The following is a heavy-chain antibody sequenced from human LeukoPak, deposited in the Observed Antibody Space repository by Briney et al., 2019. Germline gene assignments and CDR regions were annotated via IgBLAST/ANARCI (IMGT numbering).Heavy chain of an antibody. Sequence: PGGSLRLSCAASGFTFSSYWMTWVRQGPGKGLEWVANIKPDGSLIYYVDSVKGRFTISRDNAKNSLYLQMNSLRAEDTAVYYCARFVLGRNFDYWGQGTLVTVSS. V-gene: IGHV3-7*03. J-gene: IGHJ4*02. CDR1: GFTFSSYW. D-gene: IGHD3-16*01. CDR3: ARFVLGRNFDY. CDR2: IKPDGSLI.